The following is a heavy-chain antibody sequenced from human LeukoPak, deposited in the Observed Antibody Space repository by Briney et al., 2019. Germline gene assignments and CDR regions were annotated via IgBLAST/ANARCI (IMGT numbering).Heavy chain of an antibody. CDR1: GFTFSSYA. D-gene: IGHD3-22*01. J-gene: IGHJ3*02. CDR2: IRYHGSDK. CDR3: AKKWSGDYDSSGVNDAFDI. V-gene: IGHV3-30*02. Sequence: GGSLRLSCAASGFTFSSYAMHWVRQAPGKGLEWVAFIRYHGSDKYYADSVKDRFTISRDNSKNTLYLQMNSLRAEDTAVYYCAKKWSGDYDSSGVNDAFDIWGQGTMVTVSS.